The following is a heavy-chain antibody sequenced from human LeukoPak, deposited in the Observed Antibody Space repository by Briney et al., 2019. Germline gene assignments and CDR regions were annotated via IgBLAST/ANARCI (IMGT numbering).Heavy chain of an antibody. D-gene: IGHD5-24*01. V-gene: IGHV1-69*01. Sequence: SVKVSCKASGGTFSSYAISWVRQAPGQGLEWMGGIIPIFGTANYAQKFQGRVTITADESTSTAYMELRSLRSDDTAVYYCATKSDGYKGYLDYWGQGALVTVSS. J-gene: IGHJ4*02. CDR3: ATKSDGYKGYLDY. CDR1: GGTFSSYA. CDR2: IIPIFGTA.